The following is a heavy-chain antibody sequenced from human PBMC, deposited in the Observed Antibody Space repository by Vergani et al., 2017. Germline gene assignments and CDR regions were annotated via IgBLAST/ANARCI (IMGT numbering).Heavy chain of an antibody. CDR3: AREPPLTGFFDY. Sequence: QVHLVQSGPEVQKPGASVTVSCKPSGYTFTAYYLHWVRQAPEQGLEWVGVISPDGFSTFYAQKFQGRVTITRDTSTSTVYVEVTSLRSDDTAVYYCAREPPLTGFFDYWGQGTLVTVSS. D-gene: IGHD3-9*01. V-gene: IGHV1-46*03. CDR2: ISPDGFST. CDR1: GYTFTAYY. J-gene: IGHJ4*02.